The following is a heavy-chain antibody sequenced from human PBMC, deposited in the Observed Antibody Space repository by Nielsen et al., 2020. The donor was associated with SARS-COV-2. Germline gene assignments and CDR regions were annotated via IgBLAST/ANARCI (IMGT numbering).Heavy chain of an antibody. D-gene: IGHD6-13*01. Sequence: GESLKISCKGSGYNFANYWIGWVRQMPGKGLEWMGVIYPGDSNIRYSPSFQGQVTISADKSISTAYLQWSSLKASDTAMYYCARLGLRGAAAGTSWFDPWGQGTLVTVSS. J-gene: IGHJ5*02. CDR3: ARLGLRGAAAGTSWFDP. CDR2: IYPGDSNI. CDR1: GYNFANYW. V-gene: IGHV5-51*01.